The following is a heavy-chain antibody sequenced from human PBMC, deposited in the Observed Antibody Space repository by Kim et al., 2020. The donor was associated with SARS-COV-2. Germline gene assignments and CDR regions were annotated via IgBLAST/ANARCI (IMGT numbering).Heavy chain of an antibody. CDR2: ISDSGGHT. V-gene: IGHV3-23*01. J-gene: IGHJ6*02. D-gene: IGHD3-22*01. CDR1: GFTFSSYA. CDR3: AKETSAQWFSYYYYGMDV. Sequence: GGSLRLSCAASGFTFSSYAMSWVRQAPGKGLEWVSAISDSGGHTYYADSVKGRFTISRDNSKNTVFLQMNSLRAEDTAVYYCAKETSAQWFSYYYYGMDVWGQGTPVTVSS.